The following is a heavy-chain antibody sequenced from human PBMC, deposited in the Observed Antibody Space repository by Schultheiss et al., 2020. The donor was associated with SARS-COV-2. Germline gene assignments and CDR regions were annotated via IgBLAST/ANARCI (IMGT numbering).Heavy chain of an antibody. D-gene: IGHD3-10*01. V-gene: IGHV4-61*02. J-gene: IGHJ5*02. CDR1: GGSISGGNNY. CDR3: ARHSPYGSGRGVWFDP. CDR2: IYTNGHY. Sequence: SETLSLTCSVSGGSISGGNNYWSWVRQPAGKDLECIGRIYTNGHYNYNPSLKSRVTMSVDTSKNQMSLKLTSVTAADTAVYYCARHSPYGSGRGVWFDPWGQGTLVTVSS.